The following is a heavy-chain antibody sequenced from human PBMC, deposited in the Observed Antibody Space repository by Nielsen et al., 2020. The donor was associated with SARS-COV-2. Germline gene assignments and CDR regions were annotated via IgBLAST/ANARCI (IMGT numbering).Heavy chain of an antibody. CDR3: ARDLGGDFWSGYYTGIGNYYYGMDV. D-gene: IGHD3-3*01. CDR2: ISSSSSYT. CDR1: GFTFSDYY. Sequence: GESLKISCAASGFTFSDYYMSWIRQAPGKGLEWVSYISSSSSYTNYADSVKGRFTISRDNAKNSLYLQMNSLRAEDTAVYYCARDLGGDFWSGYYTGIGNYYYGMDVWGQGTTVTVSS. J-gene: IGHJ6*02. V-gene: IGHV3-11*06.